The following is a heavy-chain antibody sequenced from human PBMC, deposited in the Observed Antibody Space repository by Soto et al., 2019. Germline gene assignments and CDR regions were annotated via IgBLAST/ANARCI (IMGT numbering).Heavy chain of an antibody. CDR3: AKDLIYYGSGSYYNSYGMDV. Sequence: PGWSLRLSCAASGFTFSSYAMSWVRQAPGKGLEWVSAISGSGGSTYYADSVKGRFTISRDNSKNTLYLQMNSLRAEDTAVYYCAKDLIYYGSGSYYNSYGMDVWGQGTTVTVSS. CDR1: GFTFSSYA. J-gene: IGHJ6*02. V-gene: IGHV3-23*01. D-gene: IGHD3-10*01. CDR2: ISGSGGST.